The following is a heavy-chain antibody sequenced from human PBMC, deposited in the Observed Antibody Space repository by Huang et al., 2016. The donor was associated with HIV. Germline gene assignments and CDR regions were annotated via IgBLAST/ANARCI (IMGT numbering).Heavy chain of an antibody. CDR1: SGSISSSSNY. J-gene: IGHJ4*02. Sequence: QLQLQESGPGLVKPSETLSLTCTVSSGSISSSSNYWGWIRQPPGKGLEWIGSIYYSGSTYYNPSLKSRVTISVDRSKNQFSLKLSSVTAADTAVYYCARQGGYCSGGSCYDVFDYWGQGTLVTVSS. CDR3: ARQGGYCSGGSCYDVFDY. D-gene: IGHD2-15*01. CDR2: IYYSGST. V-gene: IGHV4-39*01.